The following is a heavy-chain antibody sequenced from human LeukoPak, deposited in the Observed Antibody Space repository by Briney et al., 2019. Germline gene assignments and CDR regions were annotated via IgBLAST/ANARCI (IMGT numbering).Heavy chain of an antibody. Sequence: ASVKVSCKASGYTFTSYGISWVRQAPGQGLEWMGWISAYNGNTNYAQKLQGRVTMTTDTSTSTAYMELRSLRSDDTAVYYCAREKGRYSSSGDFAYYWGQGTLVTVSS. D-gene: IGHD6-6*01. V-gene: IGHV1-18*01. CDR2: ISAYNGNT. J-gene: IGHJ4*02. CDR1: GYTFTSYG. CDR3: AREKGRYSSSGDFAYY.